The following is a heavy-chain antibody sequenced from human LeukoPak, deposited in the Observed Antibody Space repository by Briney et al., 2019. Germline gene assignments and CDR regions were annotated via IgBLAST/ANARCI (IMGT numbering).Heavy chain of an antibody. D-gene: IGHD6-19*01. J-gene: IGHJ4*02. V-gene: IGHV3-23*01. CDR2: IGAGSGST. Sequence: GGPLRLSCAASGFTFSSYAMNWVRQAPGKGLEWVSTIGAGSGSTYYGDSVKGRFTISRDNSKNTLYLQMNSLRAEDTAVYYCTKDLMTGFSSGWYFGYWGQGTLVTVSS. CDR1: GFTFSSYA. CDR3: TKDLMTGFSSGWYFGY.